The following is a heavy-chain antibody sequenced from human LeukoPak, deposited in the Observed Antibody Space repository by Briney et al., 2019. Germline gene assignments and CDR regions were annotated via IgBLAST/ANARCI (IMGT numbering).Heavy chain of an antibody. CDR1: GGSISSSSYY. J-gene: IGHJ6*03. D-gene: IGHD6-13*01. V-gene: IGHV4-39*01. Sequence: PSETLSLTCTVSGGSISSSSYYWGWIRQPPGKGLEWIGSIYYSGSTYYNPSLKSRVTISVDTSKNQFSLKLSSVTAADTAVYYCARRLGAAAGFYYYYYMDVWGKGATVTVSS. CDR3: ARRLGAAAGFYYYYYMDV. CDR2: IYYSGST.